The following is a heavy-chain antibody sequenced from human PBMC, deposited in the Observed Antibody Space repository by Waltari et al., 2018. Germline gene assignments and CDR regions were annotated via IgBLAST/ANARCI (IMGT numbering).Heavy chain of an antibody. D-gene: IGHD3-3*01. CDR1: GYTFSDFA. J-gene: IGHJ5*02. CDR2: ISANNGHT. V-gene: IGHV1-18*01. Sequence: QAQLVQSGAEVKKPGASVKVSCRASGYTFSDFAIRRVQQAPGQGLEWMGWISANNGHTNHAQKFQGRLIMTKDTSTTTVYMELNYLTSDDTAVYYCARERHRLMEVGYLMALDPWGQGTLVTVSS. CDR3: ARERHRLMEVGYLMALDP.